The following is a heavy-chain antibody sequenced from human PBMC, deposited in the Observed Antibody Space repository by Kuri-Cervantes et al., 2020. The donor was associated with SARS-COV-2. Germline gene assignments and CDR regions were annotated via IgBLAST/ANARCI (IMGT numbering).Heavy chain of an antibody. V-gene: IGHV1-2*02. CDR2: INPNSGGT. D-gene: IGHD2-2*01. J-gene: IGHJ4*02. Sequence: ASVKVSCKASGYTFTGYYMHWVRQAPGQGLEWMGWINPNSGGTNYAQKFQGRVTMTRDTSISTAYMELSRLRSDDTAVYYCAREVGYCSSTSCYPFDYWGQGTLVTVSS. CDR1: GYTFTGYY. CDR3: AREVGYCSSTSCYPFDY.